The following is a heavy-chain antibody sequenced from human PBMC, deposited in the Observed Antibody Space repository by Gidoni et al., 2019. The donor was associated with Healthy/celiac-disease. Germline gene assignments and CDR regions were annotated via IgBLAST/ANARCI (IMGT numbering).Heavy chain of an antibody. J-gene: IGHJ4*02. CDR3: AKGPLRDYYDSSGYAMFFDY. D-gene: IGHD3-22*01. CDR2: ISGSGGST. CDR1: GFPFSSYA. Sequence: EVQLLESGGGLVQPGGSLRLSCAASGFPFSSYAMSWVRQAPGKGLEWVSAISGSGGSTYYADSVKGRFTISRDNSKNTLYLQMNSLRAEDTAVYYCAKGPLRDYYDSSGYAMFFDYWGQGTLVTVSS. V-gene: IGHV3-23*01.